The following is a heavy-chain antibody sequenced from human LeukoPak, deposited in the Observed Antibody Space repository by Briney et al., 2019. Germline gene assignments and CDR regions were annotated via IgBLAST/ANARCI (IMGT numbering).Heavy chain of an antibody. Sequence: TGGSLRLSCAASRFPFSSYGMHWDRQAPGKGLEWVAVISYDGSNKYYADSVKGRFTISRDNSKNTLYLQMNSLRAEDTAVYYCAKTDVLGATKGYFDHWGQGALVTVSS. CDR1: RFPFSSYG. J-gene: IGHJ4*02. D-gene: IGHD1-26*01. V-gene: IGHV3-30*18. CDR3: AKTDVLGATKGYFDH. CDR2: ISYDGSNK.